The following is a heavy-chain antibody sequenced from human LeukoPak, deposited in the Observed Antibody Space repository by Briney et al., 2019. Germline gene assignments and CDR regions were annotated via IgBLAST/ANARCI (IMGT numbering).Heavy chain of an antibody. CDR1: GFTFSSYA. D-gene: IGHD5-12*01. V-gene: IGHV3-11*04. CDR3: ARDSGYSGYDWYY. J-gene: IGHJ4*02. Sequence: GGSLRLSCGASGFTFSSYAMSWIRQAPGKGLEWVSYISSSGSTIYYADSVKGRFTISRDNAKNSLYLQMNSLRAEDTAVYYCARDSGYSGYDWYYWGQGTLVTVSS. CDR2: ISSSGSTI.